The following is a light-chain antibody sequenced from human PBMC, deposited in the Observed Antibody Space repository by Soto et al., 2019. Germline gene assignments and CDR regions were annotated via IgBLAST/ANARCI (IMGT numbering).Light chain of an antibody. CDR2: DAS. Sequence: EIVLTQSPATLSLSPGERATLSCGASQAVSRNYVAWYQQKPGLAPRLLIYDASSRATGIPDRFSGSGSGTDFTLTISRLEPEDFAVYYCQQYGNSWTFGQGTKVEIK. V-gene: IGKV3D-20*01. CDR3: QQYGNSWT. J-gene: IGKJ1*01. CDR1: QAVSRNY.